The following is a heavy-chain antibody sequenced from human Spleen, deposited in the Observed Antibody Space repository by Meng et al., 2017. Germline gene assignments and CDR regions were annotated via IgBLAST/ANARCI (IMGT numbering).Heavy chain of an antibody. J-gene: IGHJ4*02. CDR3: ARDSGYSGYEFYYFDY. CDR1: GDSVSSNSAA. D-gene: IGHD5-12*01. V-gene: IGHV6-1*01. Sequence: SETLSLTCAISGDSVSSNSAAWNWIRQSPSRGLEWLGRTYYRSKWYNDYAVSVKSRITINPDTSKNQFSLQLNSVTPEATAVYYCARDSGYSGYEFYYFDYWGQGTLVTVSS. CDR2: TYYRSKWYN.